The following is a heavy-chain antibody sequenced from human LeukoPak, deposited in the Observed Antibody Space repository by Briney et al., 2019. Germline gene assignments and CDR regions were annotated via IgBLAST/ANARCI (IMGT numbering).Heavy chain of an antibody. Sequence: GGSLRLSCPASGFTFSDYSMSWVRQAPGRGLEWVAFITYDGSYKQYADSVKGRFTISRDDSKNTLYLQMNTLRAEDTAVYYCARGYCTSGTCYETYWGQGTLVTVSS. J-gene: IGHJ4*02. V-gene: IGHV3-30*03. CDR3: ARGYCTSGTCYETY. CDR1: GFTFSDYS. CDR2: ITYDGSYK. D-gene: IGHD2-8*01.